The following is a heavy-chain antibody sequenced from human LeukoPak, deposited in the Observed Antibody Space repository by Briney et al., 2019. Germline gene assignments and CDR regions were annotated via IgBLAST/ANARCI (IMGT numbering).Heavy chain of an antibody. CDR1: GGSISSYY. CDR2: IYSSGST. V-gene: IGHV4-4*07. J-gene: IGHJ4*02. D-gene: IGHD6-19*01. Sequence: SETLPLTCTVSGGSISSYYWSWVRQPAGKGLEWIGRIYSSGSTSYNPSLKSRVTMSADTSKNQFSLKLTSVTAADTAVYYCARDPSFSSGWFDYWGQGTLVTVSS. CDR3: ARDPSFSSGWFDY.